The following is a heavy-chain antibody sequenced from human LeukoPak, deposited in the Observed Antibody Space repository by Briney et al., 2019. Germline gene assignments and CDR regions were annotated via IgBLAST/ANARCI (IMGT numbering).Heavy chain of an antibody. J-gene: IGHJ3*02. CDR1: GGSISSYY. CDR3: AREGSRSGAAGTGDAFDI. Sequence: PSETLSLTCTVSGGSISSYYWSWIRQPPGKGLEWIGYIYYSGSTNYNLSLKSRVTISVDTSKNQFSLKLSSVTAADTAVYYCAREGSRSGAAGTGDAFDIWGQGTMVTVSS. V-gene: IGHV4-59*01. D-gene: IGHD6-13*01. CDR2: IYYSGST.